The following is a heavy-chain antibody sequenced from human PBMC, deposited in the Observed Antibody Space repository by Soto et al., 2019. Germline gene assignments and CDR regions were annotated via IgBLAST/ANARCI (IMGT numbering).Heavy chain of an antibody. J-gene: IGHJ4*02. V-gene: IGHV4-31*03. D-gene: IGHD5-12*01. Sequence: QVQLQESGPGLVKPSQTLSLTCTVSGGSISSGGYYWSWIRQHPGKGLEWIGYIYYSGSTYYNPSLKSRVIISVDTSKNQFSLNLSSVTAADTAVYYCARDQFQNSGIDYWGQGTLFTFSS. CDR1: GGSISSGGYY. CDR3: ARDQFQNSGIDY. CDR2: IYYSGST.